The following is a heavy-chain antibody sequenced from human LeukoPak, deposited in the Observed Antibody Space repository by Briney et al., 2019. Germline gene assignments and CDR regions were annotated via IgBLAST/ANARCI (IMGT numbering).Heavy chain of an antibody. V-gene: IGHV3-21*01. CDR3: ARVDDRSGYFPEDFDY. CDR1: GFTFSSYS. J-gene: IGHJ4*02. Sequence: PGGSLRLSRAASGFTFSSYSMNWVRQAPGKGLEWVSSISSSSSYIYYADSVKGRFTISRDNAKNSLYLQMNSLRAEDTAVYYCARVDDRSGYFPEDFDYWGQGTLVTVSS. D-gene: IGHD3-22*01. CDR2: ISSSSSYI.